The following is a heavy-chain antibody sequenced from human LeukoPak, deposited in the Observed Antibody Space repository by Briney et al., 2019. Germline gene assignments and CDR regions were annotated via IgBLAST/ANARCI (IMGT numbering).Heavy chain of an antibody. V-gene: IGHV3-33*01. CDR2: IWFDGSER. Sequence: GGSLRLSCAASGFTFSTYGMHWVRQAPGKGLEWVAVIWFDGSERYYADSVKGRFTISRDNSKNTLYLQMNSLRAEDTAVYYCARDLHYYVAMDVWGQGTTVTVSS. CDR3: ARDLHYYVAMDV. D-gene: IGHD3-10*02. CDR1: GFTFSTYG. J-gene: IGHJ6*02.